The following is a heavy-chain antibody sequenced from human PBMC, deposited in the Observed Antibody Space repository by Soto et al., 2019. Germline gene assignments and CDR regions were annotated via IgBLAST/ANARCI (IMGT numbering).Heavy chain of an antibody. D-gene: IGHD3-9*01. Sequence: VGSLRLSCEGSGFSFSDYSINWVRQAPGKGLEWVSFISSSGQYIKYADSVKGRFTISRDNAKNSVHLQMNSLRVDDTAVYYCARGARYDTLTGYLWGQGTRVTVSS. CDR1: GFSFSDYS. V-gene: IGHV3-21*06. CDR3: ARGARYDTLTGYL. J-gene: IGHJ5*02. CDR2: ISSSGQYI.